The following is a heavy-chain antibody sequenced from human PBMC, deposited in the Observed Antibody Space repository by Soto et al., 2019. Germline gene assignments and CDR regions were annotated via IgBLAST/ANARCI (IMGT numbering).Heavy chain of an antibody. Sequence: PGESLKISCKGSGYSFTSYWIGWVRQMPGKGLEWMGIIYPGDSDTRYSPSFQGQVTISADKSISTAYLQWSSLKASDTAMYYCARHYYGSGSYYKTTPPFYMDVWGKGTTVTVSS. CDR2: IYPGDSDT. CDR1: GYSFTSYW. V-gene: IGHV5-51*01. J-gene: IGHJ6*03. CDR3: ARHYYGSGSYYKTTPPFYMDV. D-gene: IGHD3-10*01.